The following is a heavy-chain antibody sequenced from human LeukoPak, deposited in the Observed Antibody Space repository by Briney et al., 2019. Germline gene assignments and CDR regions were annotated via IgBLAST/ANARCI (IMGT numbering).Heavy chain of an antibody. D-gene: IGHD6-13*01. Sequence: SETLSLTCTVSGGSISSYYWSWIRQPPGKGLEWIGYIYYSGSTNYNPSLKSRVTISVDTSKNQFSLKLSSVTAADTAVYYCARDAAGTWDNWSDPWGQGTLVTVSS. V-gene: IGHV4-59*01. J-gene: IGHJ5*02. CDR1: GGSISSYY. CDR2: IYYSGST. CDR3: ARDAAGTWDNWSDP.